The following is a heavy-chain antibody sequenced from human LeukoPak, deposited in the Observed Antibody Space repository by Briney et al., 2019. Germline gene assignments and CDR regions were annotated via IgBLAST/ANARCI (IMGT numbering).Heavy chain of an antibody. D-gene: IGHD3-22*01. J-gene: IGHJ3*02. CDR3: ARGPQEYYYDSSGYRDAFDI. CDR2: INPNSGGT. CDR1: GYTFTGYY. Sequence: ASVKVSCKASGYTFTGYYMHWVRQAPGQGLEWMGWINPNSGGTNYAQKFQSWVTMTRDTSISTAYMELSRLRSDDTAVYYCARGPQEYYYDSSGYRDAFDIWGQGTMVTVSS. V-gene: IGHV1-2*04.